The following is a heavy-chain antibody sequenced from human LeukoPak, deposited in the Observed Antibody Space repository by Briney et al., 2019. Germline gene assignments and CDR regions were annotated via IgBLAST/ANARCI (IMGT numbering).Heavy chain of an antibody. D-gene: IGHD6-13*01. V-gene: IGHV3-23*01. CDR3: AKYPASGGYFDY. J-gene: IGHJ4*02. CDR1: GFTFSSYS. Sequence: GGSLRLSCAASGFTFSSYSMSWVRLAPGKELEWVSGISGSGDNRYYADSVKGRFTISRDNSKNTLYLQMNGLRAEDTAVFYCAKYPASGGYFDYWGQGTLVTVSS. CDR2: ISGSGDNR.